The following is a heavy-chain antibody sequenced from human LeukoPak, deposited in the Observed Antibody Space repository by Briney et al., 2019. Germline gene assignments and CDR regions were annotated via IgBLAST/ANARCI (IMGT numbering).Heavy chain of an antibody. V-gene: IGHV1-8*01. CDR2: MSPDGGYT. J-gene: IGHJ4*02. CDR3: EIYTGYDSF. D-gene: IGHD5-12*01. CDR1: GYTFTSYD. Sequence: ASVKVSCKASGYTFTSYDITWVRQATGQGLEWMGWMSPDGGYTGYAQTFQGRVSLTRNTSVSTAFMELSSLRSEDTAVYYCEIYTGYDSFWGQGTLVTVSS.